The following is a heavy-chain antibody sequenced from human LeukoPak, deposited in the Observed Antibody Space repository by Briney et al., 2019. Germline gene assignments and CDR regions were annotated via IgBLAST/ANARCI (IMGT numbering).Heavy chain of an antibody. D-gene: IGHD4-23*01. V-gene: IGHV3-30*03. CDR2: IYYDGSNK. Sequence: PGRSLRLSCAAYGFSFSSYGLRWVRQAPGKGLEWVGVIYYDGSNKYYAHSVKGRFTISRDNSKNTLYLQMNSLRADDTAVYYCARVGLRWEEHYYYYMDVWGKGTTVTVSS. J-gene: IGHJ6*03. CDR3: ARVGLRWEEHYYYYMDV. CDR1: GFSFSSYG.